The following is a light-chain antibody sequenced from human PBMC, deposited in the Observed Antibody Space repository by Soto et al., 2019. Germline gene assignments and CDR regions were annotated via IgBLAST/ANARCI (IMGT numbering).Light chain of an antibody. V-gene: IGKV3-20*01. CDR2: GAS. J-gene: IGKJ1*01. Sequence: EIVLTQSPGTLSLSPGERATLSCRASQSVSSSYLAWYQQKPGQAPRLLIYGASSRATGIPDRFSGSGSGTDFTLTISRLEPEDFAVYYCQQYGSSRTFGPGTKV. CDR3: QQYGSSRT. CDR1: QSVSSSY.